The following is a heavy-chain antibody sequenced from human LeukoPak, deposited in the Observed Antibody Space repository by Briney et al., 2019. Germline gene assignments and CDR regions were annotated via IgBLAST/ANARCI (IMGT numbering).Heavy chain of an antibody. Sequence: SSVKVSCKASGGTFSSYTISWVPQAPGQGLGWMGRIIPILGIANYAQKFQGRVTITADKSTSTAYMELSSLRSEDTAVYYCARDMVPAAIDVVRFDPWGQGTLVTVSS. V-gene: IGHV1-69*04. CDR2: IIPILGIA. CDR1: GGTFSSYT. CDR3: ARDMVPAAIDVVRFDP. D-gene: IGHD2-2*02. J-gene: IGHJ5*02.